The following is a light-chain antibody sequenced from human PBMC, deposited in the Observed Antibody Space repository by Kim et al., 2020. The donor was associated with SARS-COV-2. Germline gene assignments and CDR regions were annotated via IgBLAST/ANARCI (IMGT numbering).Light chain of an antibody. Sequence: DIVMTQSPDSLAVSLGERATINCKSSQSVLYSSNNKNYLAWYQQKPGQPPKLLIYWASTRESGVPDRFSGSGSGTDFTLTISSLQAEDVAVYYCQQYDSTPPLQDTVGQGTKLEIK. CDR2: WAS. CDR3: QQYDSTPPLQDT. J-gene: IGKJ2*01. V-gene: IGKV4-1*01. CDR1: QSVLYSSNNKNY.